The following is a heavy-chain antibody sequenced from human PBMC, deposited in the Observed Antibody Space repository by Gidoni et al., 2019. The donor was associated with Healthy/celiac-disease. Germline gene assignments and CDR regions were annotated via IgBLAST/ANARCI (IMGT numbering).Heavy chain of an antibody. CDR1: GFTVSSNY. V-gene: IGHV3-66*01. CDR2: IYSGGST. Sequence: RLSCAASGFTVSSNYMIWVRQAPGKGLEWVSVIYSGGSTYYADSVKGRFTISRDNSKNTLYLQMNSLRAEDTAVYYCARDLDSGSYGSWFDPWGQGTLVTVSS. CDR3: ARDLDSGSYGSWFDP. D-gene: IGHD1-26*01. J-gene: IGHJ5*02.